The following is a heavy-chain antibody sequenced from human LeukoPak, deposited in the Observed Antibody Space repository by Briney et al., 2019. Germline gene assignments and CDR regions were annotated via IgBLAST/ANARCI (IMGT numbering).Heavy chain of an antibody. Sequence: GGSLRLSCAASGFTFSGYAMRWVRQAPGEGLEWVSGISIGGDYTYYAASVQGRFTISRDNSKTTLFLQMSNLRAEATAKYYCAKLHSATITADFDNWGQGSLVIVSS. CDR1: GFTFSGYA. CDR2: ISIGGDYT. D-gene: IGHD1-14*01. CDR3: AKLHSATITADFDN. J-gene: IGHJ4*02. V-gene: IGHV3-23*01.